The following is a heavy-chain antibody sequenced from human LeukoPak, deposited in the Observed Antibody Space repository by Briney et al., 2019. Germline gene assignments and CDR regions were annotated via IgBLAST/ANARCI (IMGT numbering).Heavy chain of an antibody. V-gene: IGHV4-34*01. CDR2: INHSGST. CDR1: GGSFSGYY. Sequence: SETLSLTCAVYGGSFSGYYWSWIRQPPGKGLEWIGEINHSGSTNFNPSLKSRVTISVDTSKNQFSLKLSSVTAADTAVYYCARGGEIAVAGRGSDYWGQGTLVTVSS. D-gene: IGHD6-19*01. CDR3: ARGGEIAVAGRGSDY. J-gene: IGHJ4*02.